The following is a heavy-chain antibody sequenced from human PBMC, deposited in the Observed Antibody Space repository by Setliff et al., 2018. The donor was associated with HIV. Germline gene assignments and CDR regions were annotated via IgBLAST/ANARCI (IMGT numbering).Heavy chain of an antibody. D-gene: IGHD1-20*01. CDR1: GFTFSGSA. CDR3: ARDPGRYNGMDV. V-gene: IGHV3-73*01. Sequence: GGSLRLSCAASGFTFSGSAMHWVRQASGKGLEWVGRIRSKGYGSATAYAASVKGRFIISRDNSKNTLYLQMNSLRAEDTTVYYCARDPGRYNGMDVWGQGTTVTVSS. CDR2: IRSKGYGSAT. J-gene: IGHJ6*02.